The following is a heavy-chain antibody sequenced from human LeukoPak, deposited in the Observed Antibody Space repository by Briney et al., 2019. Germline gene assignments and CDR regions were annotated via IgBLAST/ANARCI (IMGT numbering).Heavy chain of an antibody. J-gene: IGHJ1*01. CDR3: ARQEIRYFQH. CDR1: GGSISSSSYY. CDR2: IYYSGST. Sequence: SETLSLTCTVSGGSISSSSYYWGWIRQPPGKGLEWIGSIYYSGSTYYNPSLKSRVTISGDTSKNQFSLKLSSVTAADPAVYYCARQEIRYFQHWGQGTLVTVSS. D-gene: IGHD5-24*01. V-gene: IGHV4-39*01.